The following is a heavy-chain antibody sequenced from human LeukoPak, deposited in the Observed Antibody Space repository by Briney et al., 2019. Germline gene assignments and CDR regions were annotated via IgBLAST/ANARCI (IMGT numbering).Heavy chain of an antibody. J-gene: IGHJ6*03. CDR1: GFTLRNHA. CDR3: AKNFWSDKYYYYMDV. V-gene: IGHV3-23*01. D-gene: IGHD3-3*01. Sequence: GGSLRLSCAASGFTLRNHAMTWVRQAPGQGLEWVSVISGNGGSTDYADSVKGRFTISRDNSKNTLSLQMNSLRAEDTAVYYCAKNFWSDKYYYYMDVWGKGTTVTVSS. CDR2: ISGNGGST.